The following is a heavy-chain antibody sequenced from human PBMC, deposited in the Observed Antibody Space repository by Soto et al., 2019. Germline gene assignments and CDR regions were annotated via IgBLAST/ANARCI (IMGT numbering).Heavy chain of an antibody. CDR1: GFTFSSYE. D-gene: IGHD5-12*01. Sequence: PGGSLRLSCAASGFTFSSYEINWVRQAPGQGLEWVSYISSSGSTIYYADSVKGRFTISRDNAKNSLYLQMNSLRAEDTAVYYCARDLDGYDYYYYGMDVWGQGTTVTVSS. CDR3: ARDLDGYDYYYYGMDV. CDR2: ISSSGSTI. V-gene: IGHV3-48*03. J-gene: IGHJ6*02.